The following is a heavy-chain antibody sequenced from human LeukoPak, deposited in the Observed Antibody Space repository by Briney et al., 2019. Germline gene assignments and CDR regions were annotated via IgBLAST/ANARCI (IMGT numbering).Heavy chain of an antibody. CDR2: INDSGST. V-gene: IGHV4-34*01. J-gene: IGHJ3*02. CDR3: ARAPYYYDSSGSHAFDI. D-gene: IGHD3-22*01. CDR1: GGSFSGYY. Sequence: PSETLSLTCAVYGGSFSGYYWSWIRQPPGKGLEWIGEINDSGSTNYSPSLKSRVTISVDTSKNQFSLKLSSVTAADTAVYYCARAPYYYDSSGSHAFDIWGQGTMVTVSS.